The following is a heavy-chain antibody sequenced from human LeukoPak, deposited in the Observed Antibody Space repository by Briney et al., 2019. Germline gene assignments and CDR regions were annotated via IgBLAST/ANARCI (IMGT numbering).Heavy chain of an antibody. CDR3: ARQITDSYGSKGWFDS. CDR2: IYHSGST. Sequence: SETLSLTCTVSGGSISSSSYYWGWIRQPPGKGPEWIGTIYHSGSTYYNPSLKSRLTISVDTSKNQFSLRLSSVTAADTAVYYCARQITDSYGSKGWFDSWGQGTLVTVSS. D-gene: IGHD5-18*01. J-gene: IGHJ5*01. V-gene: IGHV4-39*01. CDR1: GGSISSSSYY.